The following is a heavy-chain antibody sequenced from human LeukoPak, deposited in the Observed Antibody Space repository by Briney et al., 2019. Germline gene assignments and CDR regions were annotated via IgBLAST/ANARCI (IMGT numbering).Heavy chain of an antibody. J-gene: IGHJ6*02. V-gene: IGHV3-30*18. Sequence: GGSLRLSCAASGFSFRTYDMHWVRQSPEKGLGWGAVIIYDGTSRYYGDSVKGRFTISRDNSKNTLFLEMNSLRPEDTAVYYCAKDQLPGYYGSGSRYYGLDVWGQGTTVTVSS. D-gene: IGHD3-10*01. CDR3: AKDQLPGYYGSGSRYYGLDV. CDR2: IIYDGTSR. CDR1: GFSFRTYD.